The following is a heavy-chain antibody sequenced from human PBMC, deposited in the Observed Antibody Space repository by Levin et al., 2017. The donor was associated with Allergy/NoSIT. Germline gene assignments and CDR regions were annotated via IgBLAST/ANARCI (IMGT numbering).Heavy chain of an antibody. CDR2: ISGSGGST. CDR3: AKLGWAAREFDY. CDR1: GFTFSSYA. Sequence: GESLKISCAASGFTFSSYAMSWVRQAPGKGLEWVSAISGSGGSTYYADSVKGRFTISRDNSKNTLYLQMNSLRAEDTAVYYCAKLGWAAREFDYWGQGTLVTVSS. D-gene: IGHD6-6*01. V-gene: IGHV3-23*01. J-gene: IGHJ4*02.